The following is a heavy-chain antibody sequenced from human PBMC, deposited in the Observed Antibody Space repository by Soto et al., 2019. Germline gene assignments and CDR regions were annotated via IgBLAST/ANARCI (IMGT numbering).Heavy chain of an antibody. D-gene: IGHD3-10*01. Sequence: PGGSLRLSCAASGFTFSSYGMHWVRQAPGKGLEWVAVISYDGSNKYYADSVKDRFTISRDNSKNTLYLQMNSLRAEDTAVYYCAKDFVLLWFGEFRSYGMDVWGQGTTLTVSS. CDR3: AKDFVLLWFGEFRSYGMDV. J-gene: IGHJ6*02. V-gene: IGHV3-30*18. CDR1: GFTFSSYG. CDR2: ISYDGSNK.